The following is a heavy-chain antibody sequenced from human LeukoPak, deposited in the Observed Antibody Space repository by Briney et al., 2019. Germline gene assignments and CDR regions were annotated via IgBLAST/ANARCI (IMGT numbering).Heavy chain of an antibody. CDR1: GFTFSSYA. CDR3: AKGVTIFGVVIKTYMDV. D-gene: IGHD3-3*01. V-gene: IGHV3-23*01. J-gene: IGHJ6*03. CDR2: ISGSGGST. Sequence: GGSLRLSCAASGFTFSSYAMSWVRQAPGKGLEWVSAISGSGGSTYYADSVKGRFTISRDNSKNTLYLQMNSLRPEDTAVYYCAKGVTIFGVVIKTYMDVWGKGTTVTVSS.